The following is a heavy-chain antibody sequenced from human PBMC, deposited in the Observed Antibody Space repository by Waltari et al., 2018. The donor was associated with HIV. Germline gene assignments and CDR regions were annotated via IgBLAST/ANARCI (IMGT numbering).Heavy chain of an antibody. CDR2: IYYIGRT. Sequence: QLQLQESGPGLVKPSETLSLTCTVSGGSISSSSYYWGWIRQPPGKGLEWIGSIYYIGRTYYSPSLKSRVTISVDTSKNQFPLKLSSVTAADTAVYYCARAMIVVEFSAEYFQHWGQGTLVTVSS. CDR3: ARAMIVVEFSAEYFQH. J-gene: IGHJ1*01. V-gene: IGHV4-39*07. CDR1: GGSISSSSYY. D-gene: IGHD3-22*01.